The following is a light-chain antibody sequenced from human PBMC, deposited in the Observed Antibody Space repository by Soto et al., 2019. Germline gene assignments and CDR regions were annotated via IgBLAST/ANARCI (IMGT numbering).Light chain of an antibody. J-gene: IGLJ1*01. V-gene: IGLV2-23*01. CDR1: SSDIGTYNL. Sequence: QSVLTQPASVSGSPGQSITISCTGTSSDIGTYNLVSWYQHYPGKAPKLMIYEGIKRPSGVSNRFSGSKSGNTAFLTISGLQAEDEADYYCYSYAGSGTDNYVFGSGTKLTVL. CDR3: YSYAGSGTDNYV. CDR2: EGI.